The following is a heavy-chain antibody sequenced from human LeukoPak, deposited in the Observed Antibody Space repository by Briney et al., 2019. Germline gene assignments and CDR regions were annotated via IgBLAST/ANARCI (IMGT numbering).Heavy chain of an antibody. J-gene: IGHJ4*02. D-gene: IGHD2-15*01. V-gene: IGHV3-23*01. CDR1: GFTFSSYA. CDR2: ISGNGGYT. Sequence: PGGSLRLSCAASGFTFSSYAMSWVRQAPGKGLEWVSSISGNGGYTYHADSVKGRFTISRDNSKNTLYMQMNSLRAEDTAVYFFAKGNNGCYDSWGQGTLVTVSS. CDR3: AKGNNGCYDS.